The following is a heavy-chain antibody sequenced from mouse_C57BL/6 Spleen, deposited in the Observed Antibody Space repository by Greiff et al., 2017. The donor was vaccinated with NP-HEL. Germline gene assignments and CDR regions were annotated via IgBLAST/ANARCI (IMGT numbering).Heavy chain of an antibody. J-gene: IGHJ3*01. D-gene: IGHD3-3*01. V-gene: IGHV1-80*01. CDR3: ARGGRAWFAY. CDR1: GYAFSSYW. Sequence: QVQLKESGAELVKPGASVKISCKASGYAFSSYWMNWVKQRPGKGLEWIGQIYPGDGDTNYNGKFKGKATLTADKSSSTAYMQLSSLTSEDSAVYFCARGGRAWFAYWGQGTLVTVSA. CDR2: IYPGDGDT.